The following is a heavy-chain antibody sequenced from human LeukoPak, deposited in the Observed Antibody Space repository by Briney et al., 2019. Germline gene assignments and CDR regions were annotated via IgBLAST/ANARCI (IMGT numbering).Heavy chain of an antibody. CDR3: ARGLMTSETINYYYYYIDV. Sequence: ASVKVSCKASGYTLTSYDINWVRQATGPGFEWMGRMNPNRGNTGYAQTFQGRDTMTTNTSIRTAYMELCSVRSEDTAVYYCARGLMTSETINYYYYYIDVWGKGTTVTVSS. J-gene: IGHJ6*03. V-gene: IGHV1-8*01. CDR1: GYTLTSYD. CDR2: MNPNRGNT. D-gene: IGHD4-11*01.